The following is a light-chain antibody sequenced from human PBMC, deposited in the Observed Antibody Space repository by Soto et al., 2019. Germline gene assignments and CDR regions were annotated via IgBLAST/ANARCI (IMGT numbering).Light chain of an antibody. J-gene: IGKJ4*01. CDR3: QHYDNVLALT. CDR2: DAS. Sequence: DIQMTQSPSSLSASVGDRVTITCQASQDINNSLNWYQQKPGKAPKLLIYDASNLETGVPSRFSGGGSGTDFTFTIRSLQPEDIATYYCQHYDNVLALTFGGGTKVEI. CDR1: QDINNS. V-gene: IGKV1-33*01.